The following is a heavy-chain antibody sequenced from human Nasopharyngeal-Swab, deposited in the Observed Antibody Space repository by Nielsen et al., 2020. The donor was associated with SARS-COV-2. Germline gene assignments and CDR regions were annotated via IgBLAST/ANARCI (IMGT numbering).Heavy chain of an antibody. Sequence: SVKVSCKVSGYTLTELSMHWVRQAPGQGLEWMGGIIPIFGTANYAQKFQGRVTITADESTSTAYMELSSLRSEDTAVYYCARESSIDSGYYGGVWDYWGQGTLVTVSS. V-gene: IGHV1-69*13. CDR3: ARESSIDSGYYGGVWDY. D-gene: IGHD5-12*01. CDR2: IIPIFGTA. CDR1: GYTLTELS. J-gene: IGHJ4*02.